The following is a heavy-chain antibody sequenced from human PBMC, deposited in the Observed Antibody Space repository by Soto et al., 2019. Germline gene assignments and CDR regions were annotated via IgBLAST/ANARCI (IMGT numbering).Heavy chain of an antibody. CDR3: AREGGRHCSPTRCYNAFDI. CDR2: LSSTSYYI. CDR1: GFTFSTYS. V-gene: IGHV3-21*01. J-gene: IGHJ3*02. D-gene: IGHD2-2*02. Sequence: GGSLRLSCAASGFTFSTYSMNWVRQAPGKGLEWVSSLSSTSYYIYYADSVKGRFTISRDNAENSLYLQMNSLRDEDTAVYYCAREGGRHCSPTRCYNAFDIWGQGTMVTVSS.